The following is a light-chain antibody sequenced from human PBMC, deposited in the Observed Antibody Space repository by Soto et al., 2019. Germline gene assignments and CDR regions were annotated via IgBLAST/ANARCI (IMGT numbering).Light chain of an antibody. CDR3: QAWDSSTGPVV. Sequence: SYELTQPPSVSVSPGQTASITCSGDKLRHKYACWYQQKAGQSPVLVIYQDNKRPSGIPERFSGSNSGNTATLTISGTQAMDEADYYFQAWDSSTGPVVFGGGTKLTVL. V-gene: IGLV3-1*01. CDR1: KLRHKY. CDR2: QDN. J-gene: IGLJ2*01.